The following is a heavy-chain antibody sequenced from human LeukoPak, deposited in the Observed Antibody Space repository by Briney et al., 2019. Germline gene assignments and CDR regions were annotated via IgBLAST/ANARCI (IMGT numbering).Heavy chain of an antibody. CDR1: GGTFSSYA. D-gene: IGHD3-3*01. CDR2: IIPIFGTA. Sequence: ASVKVSCKASGGTFSSYAISWVRQAPGQGLEWMGGIIPIFGTANYAQKFQGRVTITADESTSTAYMELSSLRSEDTAVYYCASGDFWSGQPFDPWGQGTLVTVSS. J-gene: IGHJ5*02. V-gene: IGHV1-69*13. CDR3: ASGDFWSGQPFDP.